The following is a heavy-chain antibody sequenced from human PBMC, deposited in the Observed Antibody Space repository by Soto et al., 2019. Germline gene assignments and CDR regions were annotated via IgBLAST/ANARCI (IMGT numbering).Heavy chain of an antibody. D-gene: IGHD6-6*01. CDR1: GYTFTSYG. J-gene: IGHJ4*02. Sequence: QVQLVQSGAELKKPGASVKVSCKASGYTFTSYGISWVRQAPGQGLEWMGWISAYNGNTNYAQKLQGRVTMTTDTSTSTAYTELRRLRSDDTAVYYCARDRSSSFFKYDPSDYWGQGTLVTDYS. CDR3: ARDRSSSFFKYDPSDY. V-gene: IGHV1-18*01. CDR2: ISAYNGNT.